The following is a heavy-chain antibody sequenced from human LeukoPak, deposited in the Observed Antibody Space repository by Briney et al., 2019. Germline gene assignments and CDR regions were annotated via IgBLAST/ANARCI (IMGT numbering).Heavy chain of an antibody. J-gene: IGHJ4*02. CDR2: IIPIFGTA. D-gene: IGHD6-13*01. Sequence: ASVKVSCKASGGTFSSYAISWVRQAPGQGLEWMGGIIPIFGTANYAQKFQGRVTITADKSTSTAYMELSSLRSEDTAVYYCARVWSRGIAAAGSDYWGQGTLVTVSS. CDR3: ARVWSRGIAAAGSDY. V-gene: IGHV1-69*06. CDR1: GGTFSSYA.